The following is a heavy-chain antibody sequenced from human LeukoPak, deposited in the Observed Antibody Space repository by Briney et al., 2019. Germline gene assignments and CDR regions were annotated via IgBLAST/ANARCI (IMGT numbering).Heavy chain of an antibody. J-gene: IGHJ4*02. V-gene: IGHV3-7*01. CDR1: GFTFSSYW. CDR2: IKQDGSQK. CDR3: TTSDINYRPFDN. D-gene: IGHD4-11*01. Sequence: GGSLRLSCAASGFTFSSYWMSWVRQAPGKGLEWVANIKQDGSQKYYVDSVKGRFTISRDNAKNSLFLQVSSLRAEDTAVYYCTTSDINYRPFDNWGQGTLVTVSS.